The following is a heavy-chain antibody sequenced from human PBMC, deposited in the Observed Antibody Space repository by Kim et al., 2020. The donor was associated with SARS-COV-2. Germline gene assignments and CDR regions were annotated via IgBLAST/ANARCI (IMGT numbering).Heavy chain of an antibody. CDR3: TRMHATTLAFWDAFDI. D-gene: IGHD3-3*02. V-gene: IGHV3-73*01. J-gene: IGHJ3*02. Sequence: SGKGRFTISRDDAKNTAYLEMSGLKTEDTALYYCTRMHATTLAFWDAFDIWGQGTMVTVSS.